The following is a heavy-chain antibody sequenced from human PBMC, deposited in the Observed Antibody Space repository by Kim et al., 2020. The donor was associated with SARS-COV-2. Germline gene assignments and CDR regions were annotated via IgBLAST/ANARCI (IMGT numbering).Heavy chain of an antibody. CDR2: ISGSGGDT. V-gene: IGHV3-23*01. D-gene: IGHD1-26*01. Sequence: GGSLKLSCAASGFTFSNYAMSWVRQAPGKGLEWVSAISGSGGDTYYATSVKGRFTISRDNSRNTLYLQMNGLRAEDTALYYCAKALDSGSLRGAYWGQGTLVTVSS. J-gene: IGHJ4*02. CDR1: GFTFSNYA. CDR3: AKALDSGSLRGAY.